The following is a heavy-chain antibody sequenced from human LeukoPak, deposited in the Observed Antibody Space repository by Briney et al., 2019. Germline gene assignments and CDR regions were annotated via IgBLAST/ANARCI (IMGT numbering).Heavy chain of an antibody. D-gene: IGHD3-10*01. J-gene: IGHJ4*02. CDR1: GFTFSSYG. V-gene: IGHV3-64D*06. CDR3: VRVTDVSGRYDN. CDR2: ISGNGGST. Sequence: TGGSLRLSCSASGFTFSSYGINWVRQAPGKGLEYVSAISGNGGSTYYADSVKGRFTISRDNSKNTVYLQMSSLRTEDTAMYYCVRVTDVSGRYDNWGQGTLVTVSS.